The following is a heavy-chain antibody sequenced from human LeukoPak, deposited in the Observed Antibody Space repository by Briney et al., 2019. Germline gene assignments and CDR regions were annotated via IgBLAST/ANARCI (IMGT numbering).Heavy chain of an antibody. Sequence: GGSLRLSCAASGFTFSSYDMRWVRQATGKGLEWVSAIGTAGDTYYPGSVKGRLTISRENAKNSLYLQMNSLRAGDTAVYYCARGGSSWLGSYYYYGMDVWGQGTTVTVSS. V-gene: IGHV3-13*01. CDR3: ARGGSSWLGSYYYYGMDV. CDR1: GFTFSSYD. J-gene: IGHJ6*02. D-gene: IGHD6-13*01. CDR2: IGTAGDT.